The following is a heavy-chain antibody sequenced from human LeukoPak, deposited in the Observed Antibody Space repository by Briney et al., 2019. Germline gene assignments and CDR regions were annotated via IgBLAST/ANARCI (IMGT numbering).Heavy chain of an antibody. D-gene: IGHD5-12*01. CDR3: ARAVATIERYFDY. CDR2: IYYSGST. V-gene: IGHV4-59*01. J-gene: IGHJ4*02. Sequence: SETLSLTCTVSGGSISSYYWSWIRQPPGKGLEWIGYIYYSGSTNYNPSLKSRVTISVDTSKNQFSLKLSSVTAADTAVYYCARAVATIERYFDYWGQGTLVTVSS. CDR1: GGSISSYY.